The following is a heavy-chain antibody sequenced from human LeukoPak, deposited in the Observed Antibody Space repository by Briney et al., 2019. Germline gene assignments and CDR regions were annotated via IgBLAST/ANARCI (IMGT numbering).Heavy chain of an antibody. D-gene: IGHD3-22*01. Sequence: SVKVSCKASGGTFSRYAISWVRQAPGQGLEWMGRIIPIFGTANYAQKFQGRVTSTTDESTSTAYMELSSLRSEDTAVYYCARDYDSSGYSPIAFDYWGQGTLVTVSS. CDR2: IIPIFGTA. CDR1: GGTFSRYA. J-gene: IGHJ4*02. CDR3: ARDYDSSGYSPIAFDY. V-gene: IGHV1-69*05.